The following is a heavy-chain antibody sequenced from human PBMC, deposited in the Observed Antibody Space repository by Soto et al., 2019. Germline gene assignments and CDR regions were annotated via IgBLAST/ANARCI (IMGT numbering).Heavy chain of an antibody. Sequence: GGSLRLSCAASGFTFDDYAMHWVRQAPGKGLEWVSGISWNSGSIGYADSVKGRFTISRDNAKNSLYLQMNSLRAEDTALYYCAKDPLLWFGELFNWFDPWGQGTLVTVSS. CDR2: ISWNSGSI. CDR1: GFTFDDYA. V-gene: IGHV3-9*01. J-gene: IGHJ5*02. CDR3: AKDPLLWFGELFNWFDP. D-gene: IGHD3-10*01.